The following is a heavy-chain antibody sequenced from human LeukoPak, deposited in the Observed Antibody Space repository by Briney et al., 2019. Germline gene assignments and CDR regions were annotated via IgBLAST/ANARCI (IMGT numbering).Heavy chain of an antibody. CDR2: ISYDGRQK. J-gene: IGHJ5*02. D-gene: IGHD6-6*01. CDR1: GFTFSEYA. Sequence: GGSLRLSCAASGFTFSEYAMHWVRQAPGKGLEWVAVISYDGRQKYYGDSVKGRFTISRDNPKNTLYLQMNSLRDDDTAVYYCARGEQLPRWFDPWGQGTLVTVSS. CDR3: ARGEQLPRWFDP. V-gene: IGHV3-30-3*01.